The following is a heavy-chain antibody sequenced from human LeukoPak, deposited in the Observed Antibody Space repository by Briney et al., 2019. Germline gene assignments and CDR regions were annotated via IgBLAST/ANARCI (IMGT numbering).Heavy chain of an antibody. CDR2: INPVSGGT. CDR3: ARANFLSCSSTSCLFDY. CDR1: EYTFTDYY. Sequence: ASVKVSCKASEYTFTDYYLHWVRQAPGQGSELMGWINPVSGGTNYVQKFQGRVTMTRDTSISTAYMELSRLRSDDTAVYYCARANFLSCSSTSCLFDYWGQGTLVTVSS. V-gene: IGHV1-2*02. J-gene: IGHJ4*02. D-gene: IGHD2-2*01.